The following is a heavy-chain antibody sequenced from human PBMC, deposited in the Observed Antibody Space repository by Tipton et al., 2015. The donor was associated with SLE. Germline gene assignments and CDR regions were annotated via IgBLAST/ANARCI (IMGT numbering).Heavy chain of an antibody. D-gene: IGHD3-10*01. Sequence: TLSLTCAVYGGSFSGYYWSWIRQPPGKGLEWIGEINHSGSTNYNPSLKSRVTISVDTSKNQFSLKLSSVTAADTAVYYCARGAQAVGYFDYWGQGTLVTVSS. V-gene: IGHV4-34*01. CDR3: ARGAQAVGYFDY. CDR2: INHSGST. J-gene: IGHJ4*02. CDR1: GGSFSGYY.